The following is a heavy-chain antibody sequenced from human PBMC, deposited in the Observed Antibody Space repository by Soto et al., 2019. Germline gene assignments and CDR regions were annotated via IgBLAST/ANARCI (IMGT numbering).Heavy chain of an antibody. Sequence: ASETLSLTCTVSGGSISPYYWSWIRQPPGKGLEWVGYIYYSGSTNYNPSLKSRVTISVDTSKNQFSLKLSSVTAADTAVYYCARGWFGDFRRADYYGMDVWGQGTTVTSP. CDR2: IYYSGST. J-gene: IGHJ6*02. V-gene: IGHV4-59*01. CDR3: ARGWFGDFRRADYYGMDV. CDR1: GGSISPYY. D-gene: IGHD3-10*01.